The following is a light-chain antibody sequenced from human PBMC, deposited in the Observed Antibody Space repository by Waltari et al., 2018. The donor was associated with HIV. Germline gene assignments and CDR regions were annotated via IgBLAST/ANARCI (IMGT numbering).Light chain of an antibody. CDR2: ANN. Sequence: QSLLTQPPSVSGPPGQRATLPCPRRLTNIRAGYAVHCYHQVPGTAPKLVIYANNNRASGVPDRFSGSKFGPSASLAITGLQAEDEGTYYCQSYDSGSSGSVFGGGTKLTVL. CDR3: QSYDSGSSGSV. J-gene: IGLJ2*01. V-gene: IGLV1-40*01. CDR1: LTNIRAGYA.